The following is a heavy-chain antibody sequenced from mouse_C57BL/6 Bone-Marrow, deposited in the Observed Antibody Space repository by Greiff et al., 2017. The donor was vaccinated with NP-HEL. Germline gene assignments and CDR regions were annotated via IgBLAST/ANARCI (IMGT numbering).Heavy chain of an antibody. J-gene: IGHJ1*03. CDR3: ANYGSLWYFDV. V-gene: IGHV5-9*01. Sequence: EVKVVESGGGLVKPGGSLKLSCAASGFTFSSYTMSWVRQTPEKRLEWVATISGGGGNTYYPDSVKGRFTISRDNAKNTLYLQMSSLRSEDTALYYCANYGSLWYFDVWGTGTTVTVSS. CDR2: ISGGGGNT. D-gene: IGHD1-1*01. CDR1: GFTFSSYT.